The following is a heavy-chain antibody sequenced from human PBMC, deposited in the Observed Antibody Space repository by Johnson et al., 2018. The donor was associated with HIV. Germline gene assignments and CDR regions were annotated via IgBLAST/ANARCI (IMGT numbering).Heavy chain of an antibody. Sequence: VQLVESGGGVVQPGRSLRLSCAVSGFTFRTYAMHWVRQAPGKGLEWVSGISGGGGTTYYADSVKGRFTISRDNSKNTLYVQMNSLRPEDTAVYYCARDRVMVGATVDACDIWGQGTMVTVSS. D-gene: IGHD1-26*01. J-gene: IGHJ3*02. CDR3: ARDRVMVGATVDACDI. CDR1: GFTFRTYA. CDR2: ISGGGGTT. V-gene: IGHV3-23*04.